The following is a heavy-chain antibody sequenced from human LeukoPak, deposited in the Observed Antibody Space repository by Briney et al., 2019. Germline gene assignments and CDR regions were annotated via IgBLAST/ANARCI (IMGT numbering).Heavy chain of an antibody. CDR1: GHSFSTYW. V-gene: IGHV5-51*01. CDR3: ASGFLEWLSYY. Sequence: GESLKISYKDSGHSFSTYWTGWVRQMPGKGLEWMGSIFPGDSDTRYSPSFQGLVTMSVDKSISTAYLQWSSLKASDTAMYYCASGFLEWLSYYWGQGTLVTVSS. CDR2: IFPGDSDT. D-gene: IGHD3-3*01. J-gene: IGHJ4*02.